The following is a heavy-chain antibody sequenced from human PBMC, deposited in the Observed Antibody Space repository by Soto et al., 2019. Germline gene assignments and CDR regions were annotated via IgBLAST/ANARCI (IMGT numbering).Heavy chain of an antibody. J-gene: IGHJ6*02. CDR1: GITFSDCY. CDR3: EKVRCGQWGYAMDV. D-gene: IGHD1-26*01. V-gene: IGHV3-11*01. CDR2: MSSSGNNI. Sequence: VHLVESGGGWVKPGGSLRLSCAASGITFSDCYMNWIRQAPGKGLEWVSYMSSSGNNINYAGSVKGRFTVTRDNAKNSMYLQMNGPSAYDTAISYCEKVRCGQWGYAMDVWGQGTTVTVSS.